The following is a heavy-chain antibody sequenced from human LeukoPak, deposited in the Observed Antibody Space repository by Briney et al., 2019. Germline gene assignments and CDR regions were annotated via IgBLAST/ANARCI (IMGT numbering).Heavy chain of an antibody. J-gene: IGHJ4*02. Sequence: GESLKISCKGSGYSFTSYRIGWVRQMPGKGLEWMGIIYPGDSDTRYSPSFQGQVTISADKSISTAYLQWSSLKASDTAMYYCARSRYNWNYEASYYFDYWGQGTLVTVSS. CDR2: IYPGDSDT. CDR1: GYSFTSYR. D-gene: IGHD1-7*01. CDR3: ARSRYNWNYEASYYFDY. V-gene: IGHV5-51*01.